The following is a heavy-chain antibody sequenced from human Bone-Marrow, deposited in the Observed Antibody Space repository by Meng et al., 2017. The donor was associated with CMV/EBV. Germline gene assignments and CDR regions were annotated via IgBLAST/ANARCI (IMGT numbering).Heavy chain of an antibody. D-gene: IGHD5-24*01. J-gene: IGHJ4*02. CDR3: ARMGTRTKVYFDY. CDR1: GDSVSSNSAA. CDR2: TYYRSKWYN. Sequence: SQTLSLPCAISGDSVSSNSAAWNWIRQCPSRGLEWLGKTYYRSKWYNDYAVSVKSRITINPDTSKNQCSLQLNSVTPEDTAVYYCARMGTRTKVYFDYWGQGTLVTVSS. V-gene: IGHV6-1*01.